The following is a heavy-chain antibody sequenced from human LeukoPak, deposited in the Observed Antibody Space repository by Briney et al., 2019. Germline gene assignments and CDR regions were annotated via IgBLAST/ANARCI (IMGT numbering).Heavy chain of an antibody. Sequence: ASVKVSCKVSGYTLTELSMHWVRQAPGKGLEWVGGFDPEDGETIYAQKFQGRVTMTEDTSTDTAYMELSSLRSEDTAVYYCATPRPLDSSGYYLDFDYWGQGTLVTVSS. J-gene: IGHJ4*02. V-gene: IGHV1-24*01. CDR1: GYTLTELS. CDR3: ATPRPLDSSGYYLDFDY. CDR2: FDPEDGET. D-gene: IGHD3-22*01.